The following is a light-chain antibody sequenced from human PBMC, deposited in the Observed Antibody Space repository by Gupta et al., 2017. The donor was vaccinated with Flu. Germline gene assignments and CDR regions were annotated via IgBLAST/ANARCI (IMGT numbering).Light chain of an antibody. CDR1: QSVSSN. J-gene: IGKJ1*01. V-gene: IGKV3-15*01. CDR2: DAS. CDR3: QQYNNWPPWT. Sequence: EIVMPPSPATLSVSPGEIATLACTASQSVSSNLAWYQQKPGQAPRLLMYDASTRATGIPARFSGSGSGTEFTLTISSLQTEDFAVYYCQQYNNWPPWTFGQGTKVEIK.